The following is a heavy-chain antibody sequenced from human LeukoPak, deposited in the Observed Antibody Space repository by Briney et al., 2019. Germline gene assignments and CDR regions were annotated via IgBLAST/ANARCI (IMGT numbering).Heavy chain of an antibody. D-gene: IGHD3-3*01. V-gene: IGHV1-2*02. Sequence: ASVKVSCKASGYTFTGYYMHWVRQAPGQGLEWVGWINPNSGGTNYAQKFQGRVTMTRDTSISTAYMELSRLRSDDTAVYYCARPHYDFWSGYYSSGAFDIWGQGTMVTVSS. CDR3: ARPHYDFWSGYYSSGAFDI. CDR1: GYTFTGYY. CDR2: INPNSGGT. J-gene: IGHJ3*02.